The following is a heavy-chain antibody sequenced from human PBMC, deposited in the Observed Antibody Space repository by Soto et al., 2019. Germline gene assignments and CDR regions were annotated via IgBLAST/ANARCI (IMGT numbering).Heavy chain of an antibody. CDR2: IYYSGST. CDR3: ATSNWFDP. J-gene: IGHJ5*02. Sequence: QLQLQESGPGLVKPSETLSLTCTVSGGSISSRGYYWGWIRQPPGKGREWIGTIYYSGSTYYNPSLKSRVTMSVDTSKNQFSLKLSSVTAADTAVYYCATSNWFDPWGQGTLVTVSS. CDR1: GGSISSRGYY. V-gene: IGHV4-39*01.